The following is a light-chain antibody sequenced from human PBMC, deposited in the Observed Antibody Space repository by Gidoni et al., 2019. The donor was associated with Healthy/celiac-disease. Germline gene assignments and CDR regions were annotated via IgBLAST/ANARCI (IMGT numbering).Light chain of an antibody. CDR1: QGISNY. CDR3: QKYNSAPRT. J-gene: IGKJ4*01. Sequence: DIQRTQTPSSLSASVGGRVTITRRASQGISNYLAWYQQKPGQVPKLLIYAASTLQSGVPSRFSGSGSGTDFTLTISSLQPEDVATYYCQKYNSAPRTFGGGTKVEIK. V-gene: IGKV1-27*01. CDR2: AAS.